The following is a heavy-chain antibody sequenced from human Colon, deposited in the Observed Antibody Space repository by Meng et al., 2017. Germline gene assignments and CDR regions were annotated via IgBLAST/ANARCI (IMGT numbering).Heavy chain of an antibody. D-gene: IGHD3-22*01. Sequence: GESLKISCSASGFTLSDHWMHWVRQAAGKGLGWVSLIDSDASDPTYAESVKGRFTISRDNAKNALYLQMNRLTDEDTTVYYCARVGPYDSSNYYTYFAHWGQGNQVTCSS. CDR2: IDSDASDP. CDR1: GFTLSDHW. V-gene: IGHV3-74*03. CDR3: ARVGPYDSSNYYTYFAH. J-gene: IGHJ1*01.